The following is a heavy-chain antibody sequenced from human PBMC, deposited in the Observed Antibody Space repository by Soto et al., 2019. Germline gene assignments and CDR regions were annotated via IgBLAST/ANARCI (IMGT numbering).Heavy chain of an antibody. CDR2: IKEDGSEQ. CDR3: ASWYNYNLGHY. CDR1: GFIFSTYW. D-gene: IGHD1-20*01. J-gene: IGHJ4*02. V-gene: IGHV3-7*01. Sequence: EVQLVESGGGLVQPGGSLGLSCAASGFIFSTYWMTWVRQAPGRGLEWVANIKEDGSEQYYVDSVKGRFIISRDNAKNSLYLQMNSLRAEDTALYYCASWYNYNLGHYWGQGTLFTVSS.